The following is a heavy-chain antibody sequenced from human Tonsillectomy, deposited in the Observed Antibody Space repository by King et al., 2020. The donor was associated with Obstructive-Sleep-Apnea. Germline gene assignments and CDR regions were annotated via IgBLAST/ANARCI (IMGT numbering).Heavy chain of an antibody. D-gene: IGHD6-13*01. CDR3: FAADFGMDV. CDR2: ISNVGNFK. J-gene: IGHJ6*02. Sequence: VQLVESGGGVVQPGRALILSCAASGCTFSSYILLWVRQAPGKGLEWGKPISNVGNFKDYVDSVKGRFTISRDNSRNPLYLQMNSLRAEDTAVYYCFAADFGMDVWGQGTTVTVSS. CDR1: GCTFSSYI. V-gene: IGHV3-30-3*01.